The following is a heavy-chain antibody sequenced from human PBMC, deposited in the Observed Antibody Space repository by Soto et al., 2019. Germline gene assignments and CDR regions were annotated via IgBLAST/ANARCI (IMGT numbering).Heavy chain of an antibody. CDR1: GGSISSGSYY. Sequence: QVQLQESDPGLVKPSQTLSLTCTVSGGSISSGSYYWSWIRQHPGKGLEWIGYIYNSGSTYYNPSLKSRVTMSVDTSKNQVSLKLSSVTAADTAVYYCARGLRTATGAHFDYWGQGTLVTVSS. CDR2: IYNSGST. D-gene: IGHD2-21*02. V-gene: IGHV4-31*03. CDR3: ARGLRTATGAHFDY. J-gene: IGHJ4*02.